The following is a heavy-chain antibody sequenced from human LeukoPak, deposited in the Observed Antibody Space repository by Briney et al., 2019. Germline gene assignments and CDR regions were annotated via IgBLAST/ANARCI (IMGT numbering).Heavy chain of an antibody. CDR1: GFTFYNYW. J-gene: IGHJ4*02. D-gene: IGHD1-1*01. V-gene: IGHV3-7*01. CDR3: AREKASTTGTTDYDY. Sequence: GGSLRLSCAGSGFTFYNYWMSWFRQAPGKGLEWVANIKEDGSETYYVDSVRGRFIISRDNSLHLQMNGLRAGDTAVYYCAREKASTTGTTDYDYWGQGTLVTVSS. CDR2: IKEDGSET.